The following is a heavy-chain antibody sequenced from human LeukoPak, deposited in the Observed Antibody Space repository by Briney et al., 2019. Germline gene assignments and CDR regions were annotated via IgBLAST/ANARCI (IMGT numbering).Heavy chain of an antibody. CDR1: DFSFITYA. V-gene: IGHV3-23*01. CDR3: ARGSPNGFDY. D-gene: IGHD2-8*01. Sequence: PGGSLRLSCAGSDFSFITYAMSWVRQAPGKGLEWVSTITGRGDATYYADSVKGRFTISRDNSENTFYLQMNSLRAEDTAVYYCARGSPNGFDYWGQGTLVTVSS. CDR2: ITGRGDAT. J-gene: IGHJ4*02.